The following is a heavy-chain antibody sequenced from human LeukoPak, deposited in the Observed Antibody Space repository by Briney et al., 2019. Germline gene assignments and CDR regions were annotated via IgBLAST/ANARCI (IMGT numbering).Heavy chain of an antibody. CDR1: GGSISSSSYY. CDR2: IYYSGST. V-gene: IGHV4-39*01. CDR3: ARCLVAARPGIFDY. Sequence: SETLSLTCTVSGGSISSSSYYWGWIRQPPGKGLEWIGSIYYSGSTYYNPSLKSRVTISVDTSKNQFSLKLSSVTAADTAVYYCARCLVAARPGIFDYWGQGTLVTVSS. J-gene: IGHJ4*02. D-gene: IGHD6-6*01.